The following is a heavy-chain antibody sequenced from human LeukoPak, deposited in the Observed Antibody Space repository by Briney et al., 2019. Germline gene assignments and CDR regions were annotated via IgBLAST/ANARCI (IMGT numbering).Heavy chain of an antibody. D-gene: IGHD3-10*01. CDR2: IRYDRSNQ. V-gene: IGHV3-30*02. CDR3: AKVSGFYFDY. Sequence: GGSLRLSCAASGFTFINYGMHWVRRAPGKGLEWVAFIRYDRSNQYYADSVKGRFTISRDNSKNTVYLQMNSLRAEDTAAYYCAKVSGFYFDYWGQGTLVTVSS. CDR1: GFTFINYG. J-gene: IGHJ4*02.